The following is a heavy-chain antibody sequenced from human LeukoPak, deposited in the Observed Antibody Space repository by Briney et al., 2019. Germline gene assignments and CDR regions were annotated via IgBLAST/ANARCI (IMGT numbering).Heavy chain of an antibody. CDR2: VSHSGDT. CDR1: GGDFTDYS. V-gene: IGHV4-34*01. J-gene: IGHJ4*02. Sequence: PSETLSLTCALSGGDFTDYSCNWIRQPPGKGLEWIGEVSHSGDTNYNPSLKSRVTISVDTSKNQFSLKLSSVTAADTAVYYCARDPLYYGSGSYSSYYFDYWGQGTLVTVSS. D-gene: IGHD3-10*01. CDR3: ARDPLYYGSGSYSSYYFDY.